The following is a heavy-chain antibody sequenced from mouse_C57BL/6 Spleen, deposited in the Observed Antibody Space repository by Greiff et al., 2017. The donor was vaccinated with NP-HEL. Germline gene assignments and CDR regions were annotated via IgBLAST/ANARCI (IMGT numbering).Heavy chain of an antibody. CDR2: IHPNSGST. J-gene: IGHJ2*01. D-gene: IGHD1-1*01. CDR1: GYTFTSYW. Sequence: VQLQQPGAELVKPGASVKLSCKASGYTFTSYWMHWVKQRPGQGLEWIGMIHPNSGSTNYNEKFKSKATLTVDKSSSTAYMQLSSLTSEDSAVYYCARKATVVATLYYFDYWGQGTTLTVSS. CDR3: ARKATVVATLYYFDY. V-gene: IGHV1-64*01.